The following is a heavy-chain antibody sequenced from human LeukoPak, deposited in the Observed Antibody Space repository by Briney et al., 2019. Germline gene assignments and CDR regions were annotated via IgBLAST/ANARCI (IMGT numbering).Heavy chain of an antibody. CDR1: GFTFSDYY. V-gene: IGHV3-23*01. Sequence: GGSLRLSCAASGFTFSDYYMSWIRQAPGKGLEWVSTISDSDDSAYYADSVKGRFTFSRDNSKNTVSLQVNNLRSEDTALYYCAKTSLSDPSGHYYYMDVWGKGTTVTVSS. J-gene: IGHJ6*03. CDR3: AKTSLSDPSGHYYYMDV. D-gene: IGHD3-3*01. CDR2: ISDSDDSA.